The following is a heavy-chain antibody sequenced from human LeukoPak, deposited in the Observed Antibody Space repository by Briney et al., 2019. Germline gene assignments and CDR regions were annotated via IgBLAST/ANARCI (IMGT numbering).Heavy chain of an antibody. D-gene: IGHD1-14*01. J-gene: IGHJ4*02. CDR3: ARDRISSENY. V-gene: IGHV3-21*01. CDR2: ISGSSSYI. Sequence: GGSLRPSCAASGFTFSRYSMNWVRQAPGKGLEWVSSISGSSSYIYYADSVKGRLTISRDNAKNSLYLQMNSLRAEDTAVYYCARDRISSENYWGQGTLVTVSS. CDR1: GFTFSRYS.